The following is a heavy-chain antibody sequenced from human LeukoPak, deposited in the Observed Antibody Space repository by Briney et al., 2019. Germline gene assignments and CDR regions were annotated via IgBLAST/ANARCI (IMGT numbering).Heavy chain of an antibody. V-gene: IGHV4-34*01. CDR1: GGSFSGYY. CDR2: INHSGST. CDR3: ASLSSSSPGSYYYYGMDV. J-gene: IGHJ6*02. D-gene: IGHD6-6*01. Sequence: SETLSLTCAVYGGSFSGYYWSWIRQPPGKWLEWIGEINHSGSTNYNPSLKSRVTISVDTSKNQFSLKLSSVTAADTAVYYCASLSSSSPGSYYYYGMDVWGQGTTVTVSS.